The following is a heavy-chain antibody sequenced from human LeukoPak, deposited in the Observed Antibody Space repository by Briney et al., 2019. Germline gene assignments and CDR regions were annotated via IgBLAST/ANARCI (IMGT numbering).Heavy chain of an antibody. CDR1: GFSFNNYA. CDR3: AKDWTTVVTPKGYYFDS. CDR2: ITITGGST. D-gene: IGHD4-23*01. V-gene: IGHV3-23*01. Sequence: VGCLRLSCAASGFSFNNYAMSWVRQAPGKGLEWVSAITITGGSTYYADSVKGRFTISRDNSKNTLSLQMDSLRVEDTAVYYCAKDWTTVVTPKGYYFDSWGQGTPVTVSS. J-gene: IGHJ4*02.